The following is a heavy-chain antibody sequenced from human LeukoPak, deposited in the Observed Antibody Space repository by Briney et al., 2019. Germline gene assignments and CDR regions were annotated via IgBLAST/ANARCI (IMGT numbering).Heavy chain of an antibody. CDR1: GFTFSSYG. D-gene: IGHD6-19*01. CDR3: ARTILPGIAVTGIQY. J-gene: IGHJ4*02. CDR2: TWYDGSNK. V-gene: IGHV3-33*01. Sequence: GGSLRLSSAASGFTFSSYGMHWVRQAPGKGLEWVAVTWYDGSNKYYADSVKGRFTISRDNSKNTLYLQMNSLRAADTAVYYCARTILPGIAVTGIQYWGQGTLVTVSS.